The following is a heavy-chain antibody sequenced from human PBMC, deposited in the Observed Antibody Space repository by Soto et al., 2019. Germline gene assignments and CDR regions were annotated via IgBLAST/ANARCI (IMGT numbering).Heavy chain of an antibody. CDR3: AKSVAEGNSIDWFDP. Sequence: GGSLRLSCAASGFTFSSYAMSWIRQAPGKGLEWVSAISGSGGSTYYADSVKGRFTISRDNSKNTLYLQMNSLRAEDTAVYYCAKSVAEGNSIDWFDPWGQGTLVTAPQ. J-gene: IGHJ5*02. V-gene: IGHV3-23*01. CDR2: ISGSGGST. CDR1: GFTFSSYA. D-gene: IGHD4-4*01.